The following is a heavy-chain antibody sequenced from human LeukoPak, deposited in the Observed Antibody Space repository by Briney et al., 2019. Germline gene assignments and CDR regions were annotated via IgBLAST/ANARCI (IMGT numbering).Heavy chain of an antibody. Sequence: SETLSPTCAVYGGSFSGNNWSWIRQPPGKGLEWIGEINHSGSTNYNPSLKSRVTIPVDTSKNQFSLKLSSVTAADTAVYYCARFGLWFGELSLAFDIWGQGTMVTVSS. V-gene: IGHV4-34*01. J-gene: IGHJ3*02. CDR1: GGSFSGNN. D-gene: IGHD3-10*01. CDR3: ARFGLWFGELSLAFDI. CDR2: INHSGST.